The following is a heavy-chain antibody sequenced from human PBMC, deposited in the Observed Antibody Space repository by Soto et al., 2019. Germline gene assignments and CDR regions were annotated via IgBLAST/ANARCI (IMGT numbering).Heavy chain of an antibody. CDR1: GYTLTSYF. V-gene: IGHV1-46*01. D-gene: IGHD6-13*01. J-gene: IGHJ4*02. Sequence: QVQLVQSGAEVKKPGASVKVSCKASGYTLTSYFIHWVRQAPGQGLEWMGIINPSGGSTTYAQKFQGRGTMTRDTSTSTVYMELSSLKSEDTAVYYCARDVAAADYWGQGTLVTVSS. CDR3: ARDVAAADY. CDR2: INPSGGST.